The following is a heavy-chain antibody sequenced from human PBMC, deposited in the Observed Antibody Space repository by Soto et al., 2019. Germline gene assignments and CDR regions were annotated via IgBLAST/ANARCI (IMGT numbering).Heavy chain of an antibody. D-gene: IGHD3-22*01. J-gene: IGHJ3*02. CDR2: IYWDDDK. CDR3: AHSPPYFYDSSGQGAFDI. V-gene: IGHV2-5*02. CDR1: GFSLSTSGVG. Sequence: QITLKESGPTLVKPTQTLTLTCTFSGFSLSTSGVGVGWIRQPPGKALEWLALIYWDDDKRYSPSLKSRLTTTKAPAKNQLDLTLTNMDPVDTATYSWAHSPPYFYDSSGQGAFDIWGQGTMVPVSS.